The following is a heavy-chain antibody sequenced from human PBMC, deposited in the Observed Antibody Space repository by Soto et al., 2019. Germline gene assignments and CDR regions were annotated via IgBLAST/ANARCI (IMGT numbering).Heavy chain of an antibody. CDR2: MYSSGNT. CDR1: GDSIRSYY. J-gene: IGHJ6*02. CDR3: VRVHGGFDNGLDV. D-gene: IGHD5-12*01. Sequence: PSETLSLTXTVSGDSIRSYYWTWIRQPPGKGLELIGYMYSSGNTRYNPSLKSRVTISVDMYKNQFCLKLSSVIAADTAVYYCVRVHGGFDNGLDVWGQGTAVTVSS. V-gene: IGHV4-59*01.